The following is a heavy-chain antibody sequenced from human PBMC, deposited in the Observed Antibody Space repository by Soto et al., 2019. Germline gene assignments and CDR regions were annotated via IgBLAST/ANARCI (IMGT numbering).Heavy chain of an antibody. CDR1: GGSFSGYY. D-gene: IGHD3-9*01. CDR2: INHSGST. J-gene: IGHJ4*02. V-gene: IGHV4-34*01. CDR3: ARGRYFDWLLYGGGFDY. Sequence: PSETLSLTCAVYGGSFSGYYWSWIRQPPGKGLEWIGEINHSGSTNYNPSLKSRVTISVDTSKNQFSLKLSSVTAADTAVYYCARGRYFDWLLYGGGFDYWGQGTLVTVSS.